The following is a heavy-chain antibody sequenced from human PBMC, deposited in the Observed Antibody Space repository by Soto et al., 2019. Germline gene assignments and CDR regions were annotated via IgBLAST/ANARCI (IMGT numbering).Heavy chain of an antibody. CDR2: IIPRSGTS. Sequence: GASVKVSCKASGDTFSAYTITWVRQAPGQGLEWMGGIIPRSGTSNYAQKFQGRVTITADESTSTAYMELSRLTSDDTAVYYCARAIGYCSGGSCPHTYYYMDVWGQGNTVTVSS. J-gene: IGHJ6*02. CDR3: ARAIGYCSGGSCPHTYYYMDV. CDR1: GDTFSAYT. D-gene: IGHD2-15*01. V-gene: IGHV1-69*13.